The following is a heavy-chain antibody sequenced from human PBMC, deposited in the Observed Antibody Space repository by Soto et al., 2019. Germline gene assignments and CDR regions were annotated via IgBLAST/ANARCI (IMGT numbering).Heavy chain of an antibody. D-gene: IGHD1-1*01. CDR3: AKEVRTWKFDFDI. CDR2: ISAAGRTT. V-gene: IGHV3-30*18. J-gene: IGHJ3*02. CDR1: GFTFSSYG. Sequence: QVQLVESGGGVVQPGRSLRLSCAASGFTFSSYGMHWVRQAPGKGLEWVAVISAAGRTTYYADSVKGRFTISRDNSKYTLDLQLNSLRAEDTAVYYCAKEVRTWKFDFDIWGQGTMVPV.